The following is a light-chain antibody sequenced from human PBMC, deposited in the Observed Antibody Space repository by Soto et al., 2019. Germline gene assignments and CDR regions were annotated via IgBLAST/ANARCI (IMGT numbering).Light chain of an antibody. Sequence: EIVLTQSPGTLSLSPGERATLSCRASQSVSSSYLAWYQQKPVQAPRLLIYGASSRATGIPDRFSGSGSGTDFSLTISRLEPEDFALYYCQQYGSSPTITFGQGTRVEI. CDR2: GAS. CDR1: QSVSSSY. J-gene: IGKJ5*01. V-gene: IGKV3-20*01. CDR3: QQYGSSPTIT.